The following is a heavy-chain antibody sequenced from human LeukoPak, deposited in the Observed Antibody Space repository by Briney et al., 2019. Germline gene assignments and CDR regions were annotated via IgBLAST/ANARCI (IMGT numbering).Heavy chain of an antibody. D-gene: IGHD5-24*01. CDR2: IIPIFGTA. CDR1: GGTLSSYA. CDR3: ARGVPVEMATIYNYGMDV. V-gene: IGHV1-69*13. J-gene: IGHJ6*02. Sequence: SVKVSCKASGGTLSSYAISWVRQAPGQGLEWMGGIIPIFGTANYAQKFQGRVTITADESTSTAYMELSSLRSEDTAVYYCARGVPVEMATIYNYGMDVWGQGTTVTVSS.